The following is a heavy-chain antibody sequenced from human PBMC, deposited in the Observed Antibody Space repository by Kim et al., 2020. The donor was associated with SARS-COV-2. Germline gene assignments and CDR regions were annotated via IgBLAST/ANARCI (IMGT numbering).Heavy chain of an antibody. CDR2: IIPIFGTA. V-gene: IGHV1-69*13. D-gene: IGHD3-22*01. Sequence: SVKVSCKASGGTFSSYAISWVRQAPGQGLEWMGGIIPIFGTANYAQKFQGRVTITADESTSTAYMELRSLRSEDTAVYYCASSFPVRDYYDSSGYYYETDYWGQGTLVTVSS. CDR1: GGTFSSYA. J-gene: IGHJ4*02. CDR3: ASSFPVRDYYDSSGYYYETDY.